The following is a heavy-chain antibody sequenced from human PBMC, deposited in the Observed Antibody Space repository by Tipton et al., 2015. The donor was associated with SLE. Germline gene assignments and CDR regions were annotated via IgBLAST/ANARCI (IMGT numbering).Heavy chain of an antibody. Sequence: TLSLTCTVSGGSISSSYYWGWIRQSPGKGLEWIGSISYTGSTYYNPSLKSRVTISVDTSKNQFSLKLNSVTAADTAVYYCARVGLITPDAFDIWGEGTMVTVSS. CDR2: ISYTGST. J-gene: IGHJ3*02. CDR1: GGSISSSYY. CDR3: ARVGLITPDAFDI. V-gene: IGHV4-39*01. D-gene: IGHD5-24*01.